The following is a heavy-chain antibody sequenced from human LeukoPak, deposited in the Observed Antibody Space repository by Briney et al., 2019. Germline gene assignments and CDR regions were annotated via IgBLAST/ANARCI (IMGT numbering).Heavy chain of an antibody. J-gene: IGHJ4*02. CDR1: GFTFSSYW. CDR2: IKRDGSET. CDR3: ARYSGSFLFDY. D-gene: IGHD1-26*01. Sequence: GGSLRLSCAASGFTFSSYWMSWVRQAPGKGLEWGANIKRDGSETYYVDSLKGRFTVSRDNAKNSLYLQMNSLRAGDTAVYYCARYSGSFLFDYWGQGALVTVSS. V-gene: IGHV3-7*01.